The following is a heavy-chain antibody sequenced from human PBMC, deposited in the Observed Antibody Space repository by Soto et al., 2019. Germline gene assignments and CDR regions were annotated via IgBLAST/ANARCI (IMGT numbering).Heavy chain of an antibody. CDR2: IYHSGST. CDR1: GGSISSGGYS. V-gene: IGHV4-30-2*01. D-gene: IGHD5-12*01. CDR3: ARRRDGYDGYFDL. J-gene: IGHJ2*01. Sequence: QLQLQESGSGLVKPSQTLSLTCAVSGGSISSGGYSWSWIRQPPGKGLEWIGYIYHSGSTYYNPALKSRVTILVDRSKNEFSLKLSSVTAADTAVYYCARRRDGYDGYFDLWGRGTLVTVSS.